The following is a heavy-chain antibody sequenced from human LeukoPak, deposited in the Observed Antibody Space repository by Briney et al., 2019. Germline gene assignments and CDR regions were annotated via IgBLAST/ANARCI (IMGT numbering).Heavy chain of an antibody. D-gene: IGHD3-22*01. CDR1: GYIFTNYA. J-gene: IGHJ4*02. V-gene: IGHV1-3*01. CDR3: SRDPLSGYHDY. CDR2: INAGDGNT. Sequence: ASVKVSCKASGYIFTNYAIHWVRQAPGQRLEWMGWINAGDGNTKYSQKFQGRVTITRDTSATTAYMELSSLRSEDTAMYYCSRDPLSGYHDYWGQGTLVTVSS.